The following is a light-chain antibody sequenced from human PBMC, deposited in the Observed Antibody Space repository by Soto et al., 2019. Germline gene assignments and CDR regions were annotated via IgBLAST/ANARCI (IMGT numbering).Light chain of an antibody. J-gene: IGKJ1*01. Sequence: DIQMTQSPSSLSASVAARVTITCRASPTITNYLNWYQQIPGKAPKLLIYTASTLQSGVPSRFSVSGSVTDFTLTISSLQPEDVATYECQQSYSTPRKFGQGTKVDIK. CDR1: PTITNY. CDR2: TAS. CDR3: QQSYSTPRK. V-gene: IGKV1-39*01.